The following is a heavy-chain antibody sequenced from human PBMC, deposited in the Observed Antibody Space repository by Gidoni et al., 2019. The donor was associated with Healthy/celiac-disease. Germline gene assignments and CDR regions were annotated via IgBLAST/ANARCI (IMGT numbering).Heavy chain of an antibody. CDR2: ISYDGSNK. CDR3: AKDFIWDWYFDL. CDR1: GFTFSSYG. J-gene: IGHJ2*01. D-gene: IGHD7-27*01. V-gene: IGHV3-30*18. Sequence: QVQLVESGGGVVQPGRSLRLSCAASGFTFSSYGMHWVRQAPGKGLEWVAVISYDGSNKYYADSVKGRFTISRDNSKNTLYLQINSLRAEDTAVYYCAKDFIWDWYFDLWGRGTWSLSP.